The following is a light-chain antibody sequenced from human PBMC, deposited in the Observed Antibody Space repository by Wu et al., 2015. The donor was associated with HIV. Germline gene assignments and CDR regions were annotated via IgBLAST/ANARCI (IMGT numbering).Light chain of an antibody. CDR3: QQLNSFPLT. V-gene: IGKV1-13*02. CDR1: QDISTF. CDR2: DAS. Sequence: ATQLTQSPSSLSASIGDRVNITCRASQDISTFLAWYQQTPGKAPRVLIYDASTLQSGVSSRFSGSGSGADFTLTISGLQREDFAVYFCQQLNSFPLTFGQGSRLEIK. J-gene: IGKJ5*01.